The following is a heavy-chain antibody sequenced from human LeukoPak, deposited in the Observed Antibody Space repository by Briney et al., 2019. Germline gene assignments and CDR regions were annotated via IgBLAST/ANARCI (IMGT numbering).Heavy chain of an antibody. CDR2: INHSRST. CDR3: ARGPHIAAAGTGRFWNY. D-gene: IGHD6-13*01. J-gene: IGHJ4*02. CDR1: GGSFSGYY. Sequence: SETLSLTCAVYGGSFSGYYWSWIRQPPGKGLEWIGEINHSRSTNYNPSLKSRVTISVDTSKNQFSLKLSSVTAADTAVYYCARGPHIAAAGTGRFWNYWGQGTLVTVSS. V-gene: IGHV4-34*01.